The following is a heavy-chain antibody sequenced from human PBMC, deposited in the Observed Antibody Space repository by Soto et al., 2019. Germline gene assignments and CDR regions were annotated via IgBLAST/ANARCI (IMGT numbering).Heavy chain of an antibody. D-gene: IGHD2-8*01. Sequence: HPGGSLRLSCAASGFTFSSYAMSWVRQAPGKGLEWVSAISGSGGSTYYADSVKGRFTISRDNSKNTLYLQMNSLRAEDTAVYYCAKDSARYCTNGVCFPFDYWGQGTLVTVSS. CDR1: GFTFSSYA. V-gene: IGHV3-23*01. J-gene: IGHJ4*02. CDR3: AKDSARYCTNGVCFPFDY. CDR2: ISGSGGST.